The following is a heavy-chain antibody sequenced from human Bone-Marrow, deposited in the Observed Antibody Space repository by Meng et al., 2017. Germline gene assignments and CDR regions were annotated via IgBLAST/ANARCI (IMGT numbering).Heavy chain of an antibody. CDR1: GGSISSYY. Sequence: SETLSLTCTVSGGSISSYYWSWIRQPAGKGLEWIGRIYTSGSTNYNPSLKSRVTMSVDTSKNQFSLKLSSVTAADTAVYYCARDHYYGSGQRPMDVWGQGTTVTVSS. CDR2: IYTSGST. J-gene: IGHJ6*02. D-gene: IGHD3-10*01. CDR3: ARDHYYGSGQRPMDV. V-gene: IGHV4-4*07.